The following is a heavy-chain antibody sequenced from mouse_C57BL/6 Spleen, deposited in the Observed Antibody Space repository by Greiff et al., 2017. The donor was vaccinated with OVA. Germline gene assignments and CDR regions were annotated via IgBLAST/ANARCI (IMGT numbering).Heavy chain of an antibody. D-gene: IGHD2-1*01. Sequence: QVQLKQPGAELVRPGTSVKLSCKASGYTFTSHWMHWVKQRPGQGLEWIGVIDPSDSYTNYNQKFKGKATLTVDTSSSTAYMQLSSLTSEDSAVYYCARSRLGGNTFAYWGQGTLVTVSA. CDR3: ARSRLGGNTFAY. J-gene: IGHJ3*01. V-gene: IGHV1-59*01. CDR1: GYTFTSHW. CDR2: IDPSDSYT.